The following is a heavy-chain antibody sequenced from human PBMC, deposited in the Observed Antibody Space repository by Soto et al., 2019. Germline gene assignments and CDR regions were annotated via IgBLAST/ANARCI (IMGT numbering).Heavy chain of an antibody. J-gene: IGHJ4*02. CDR1: GGSISSGGYS. CDR3: ARAGGLGAVAADY. D-gene: IGHD6-19*01. Sequence: QLQLQESGSGLVKPSQTLSLTCAVSGGSISSGGYSWSWIRQPPGKGLEWIGYIYHSGSTYYNPSLKRRVTITVDSSKNQSSLKLSSVTAADTAVYYCARAGGLGAVAADYWGQGTLVTVSS. V-gene: IGHV4-30-2*01. CDR2: IYHSGST.